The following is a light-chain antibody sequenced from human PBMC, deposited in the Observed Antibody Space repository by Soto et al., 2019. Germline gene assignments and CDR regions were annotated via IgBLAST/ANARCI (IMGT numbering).Light chain of an antibody. CDR3: QQYYSTPQT. CDR1: PSRFFSSNNKNY. CDR2: RAS. Sequence: LMPPSPAALPVPLPVTATINFKTCPSRFFSSNNKNYLAWYQQKPGQPPKLLIYRASTRESGVPDRFSGSGSGTDFTLTISSLQAEDVAVYYCQQYYSTPQTFGQGTKV. V-gene: IGKV4-1*01. J-gene: IGKJ1*01.